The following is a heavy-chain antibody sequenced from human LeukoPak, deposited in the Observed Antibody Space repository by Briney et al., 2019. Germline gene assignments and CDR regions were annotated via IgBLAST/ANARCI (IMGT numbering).Heavy chain of an antibody. V-gene: IGHV3-21*01. CDR1: GFTFSSYS. D-gene: IGHD3-10*01. J-gene: IGHJ6*04. Sequence: GGSLRLSCAAPGFTFSSYSMNWGRQAPGKGLEWVSSISSSSSYIYYADSVKGRFTIPRDNAKNSLYLQMNSLRAEDTAVYYCARAGYYYGSGSYYYGMDVWGKGTTVTVSS. CDR2: ISSSSSYI. CDR3: ARAGYYYGSGSYYYGMDV.